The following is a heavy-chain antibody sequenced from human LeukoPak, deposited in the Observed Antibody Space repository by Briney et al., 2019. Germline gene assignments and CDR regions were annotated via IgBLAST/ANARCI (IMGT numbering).Heavy chain of an antibody. CDR1: GFTFDDYA. Sequence: GGSLRLSCAASGFTFDDYAMHWVRQAPGKGLEWVSGISSNSGGIGYADSVQGRFTISRDNAKNSLYLQMNSLRAEDTAVYYCCVFLTGYLNFDYWGQGTLVTVSS. J-gene: IGHJ4*02. D-gene: IGHD3-9*01. V-gene: IGHV3-9*01. CDR2: ISSNSGGI. CDR3: CVFLTGYLNFDY.